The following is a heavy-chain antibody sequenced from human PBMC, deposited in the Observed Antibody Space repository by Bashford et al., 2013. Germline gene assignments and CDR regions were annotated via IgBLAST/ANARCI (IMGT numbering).Heavy chain of an antibody. J-gene: IGHJ4*02. CDR3: AKDLGGGPSYYVPFDY. CDR1: GFTLSNYG. CDR2: ISSNSNNI. D-gene: IGHD1-26*01. Sequence: GGSLRLSCTASGFTLSNYGINWVRQAPGKGLEWLSSISSNSNNIYYADSVKGRFTISRDNSKNTLYLQMNSLRVEDTAVYYCAKDLGGGPSYYVPFDYWGQGTLVTVSS. V-gene: IGHV3-48*01.